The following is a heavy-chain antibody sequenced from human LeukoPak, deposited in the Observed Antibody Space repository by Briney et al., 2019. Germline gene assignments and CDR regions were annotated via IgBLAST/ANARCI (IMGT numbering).Heavy chain of an antibody. CDR3: AKPGGNYLAFDI. Sequence: GGSLRLSCTVSGFTFSSYAMSWVRQAPGKGLEWVSAISGSGGSTYYADSVKGRFTISRDNSKNTLYLQMNSLRAEDTAVYYCAKPGGNYLAFDIWGQGTMVTVSS. D-gene: IGHD4-11*01. J-gene: IGHJ3*02. CDR1: GFTFSSYA. V-gene: IGHV3-23*01. CDR2: ISGSGGST.